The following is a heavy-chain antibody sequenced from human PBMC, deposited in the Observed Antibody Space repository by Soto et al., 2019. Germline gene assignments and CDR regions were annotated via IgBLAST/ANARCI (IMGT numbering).Heavy chain of an antibody. CDR1: GYIFVNYG. V-gene: IGHV1-18*01. CDR2: ISPYTGNT. D-gene: IGHD3-16*01. Sequence: QVQLVQSGDEVKKPGASVKVSCKASGYIFVNYGIAWVRQAPGQGLEWMGWISPYTGNTHSATKIQGRLTMTTDTPTSTAKMDLGSLTSDDTAVYYCVMVDNYVTPTPQDVWGQGTTVTVSS. CDR3: VMVDNYVTPTPQDV. J-gene: IGHJ6*02.